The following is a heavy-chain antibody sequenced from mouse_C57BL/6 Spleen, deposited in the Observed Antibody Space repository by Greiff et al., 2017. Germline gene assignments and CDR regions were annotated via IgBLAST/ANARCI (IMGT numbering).Heavy chain of an antibody. D-gene: IGHD4-1*02. J-gene: IGHJ4*01. Sequence: QVQLQQSGAELVRPGTSVKVSCKASGYAFTNYLLEWVKQRPGQGLEWIGVINPGSGGTNYNEKFKGKATLTADKSSSTAYMQLSSLTSEDSAVYFCARMSSPNWAMDYWGQGTSVTVSS. V-gene: IGHV1-54*01. CDR3: ARMSSPNWAMDY. CDR1: GYAFTNYL. CDR2: INPGSGGT.